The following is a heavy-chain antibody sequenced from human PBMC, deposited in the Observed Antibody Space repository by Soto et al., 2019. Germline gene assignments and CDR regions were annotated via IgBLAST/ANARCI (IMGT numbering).Heavy chain of an antibody. J-gene: IGHJ5*02. CDR1: GGSISSYY. V-gene: IGHV4-59*01. CDR2: IYYSGTT. CDR3: ARAGGGNWFDP. D-gene: IGHD2-15*01. Sequence: QVQLQESGPGLVKPSETLSLTCTVSGGSISSYYWSWIRQPPGKGLEWIGYIYYSGTTNYNPSLNSRLPISVDTSKNQFSLKLSSVAAADTAVYYCARAGGGNWFDPWGQGTLVTVSS.